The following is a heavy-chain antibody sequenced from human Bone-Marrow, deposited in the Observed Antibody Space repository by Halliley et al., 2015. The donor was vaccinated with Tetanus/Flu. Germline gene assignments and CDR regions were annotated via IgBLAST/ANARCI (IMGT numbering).Heavy chain of an antibody. Sequence: VQLVQSGAEVKKPGESLKISCKGSGYSFSSYWIGWVRQMSGKGLEWMGIIFPDDSDIRYSPSFQGQVTISADKSISTAYLQWSSLKATDTAMYYCARTDYGSGTPFFDFWGQGSLVTVSS. CDR1: GYSFSSYW. CDR2: IFPDDSDI. V-gene: IGHV5-51*01. D-gene: IGHD3-10*01. CDR3: ARTDYGSGTPFFDF. J-gene: IGHJ4*02.